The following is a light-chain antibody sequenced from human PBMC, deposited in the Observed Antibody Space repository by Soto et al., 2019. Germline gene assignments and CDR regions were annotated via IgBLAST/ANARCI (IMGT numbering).Light chain of an antibody. J-gene: IGKJ3*01. CDR1: QSLLHSNGYNY. CDR2: LGS. Sequence: DIVMTQSPLSLPVTPGEPASISCRSSQSLLHSNGYNYLDWYLQKPGQSPQLLIYLGSNRASGVTDRFSGRGSGTDFTMKISGVEAEDVGVYYCLQALKTPIFTFGPGTKVDIK. CDR3: LQALKTPIFT. V-gene: IGKV2-28*01.